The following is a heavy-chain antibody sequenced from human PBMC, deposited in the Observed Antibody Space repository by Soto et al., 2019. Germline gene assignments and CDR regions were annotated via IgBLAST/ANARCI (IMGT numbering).Heavy chain of an antibody. V-gene: IGHV3-30-3*01. CDR2: ISYDGSNK. D-gene: IGHD6-19*01. J-gene: IGHJ4*02. CDR1: GFTFSSYA. CDR3: ARVDSGGWERVFDH. Sequence: GGSLRLSCAASGFTFSSYAMHWVRQAPGKGLEWVAVISYDGSNKYYADSVKGRFTISRDNSKNTLYLQMNSLRAEDTAVYYCARVDSGGWERVFDHWGQGT.